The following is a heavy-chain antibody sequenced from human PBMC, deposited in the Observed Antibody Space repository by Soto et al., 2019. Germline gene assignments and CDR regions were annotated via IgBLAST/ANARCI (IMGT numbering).Heavy chain of an antibody. V-gene: IGHV1-24*01. Sequence: ASVKVSCKVSGYTLTEFSMHWVRQAPGKGLEWMGGFDPEDGETIYAQKFQGRVTMTEDTSTDTAYMELSSLRSEDTAVYYCATDPGRRAARPGVYYYYYMDVWGKGTTVTVSS. D-gene: IGHD6-6*01. CDR1: GYTLTEFS. CDR2: FDPEDGET. J-gene: IGHJ6*03. CDR3: ATDPGRRAARPGVYYYYYMDV.